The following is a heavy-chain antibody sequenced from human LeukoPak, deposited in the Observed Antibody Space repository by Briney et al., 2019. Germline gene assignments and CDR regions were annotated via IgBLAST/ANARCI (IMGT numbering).Heavy chain of an antibody. Sequence: GGSLRLSCAASGFTVSSNYMSWVRQAPGRGLEWVSVIYSGDNTYYADSVKGRFTISRDNSKNTLYLQMNSLRAEDTAVYYCARGYSNLHDDSSGYYIDYWGQGTLATVSS. CDR3: ARGYSNLHDDSSGYYIDY. CDR1: GFTVSSNY. J-gene: IGHJ4*02. D-gene: IGHD3-22*01. V-gene: IGHV3-53*01. CDR2: IYSGDNT.